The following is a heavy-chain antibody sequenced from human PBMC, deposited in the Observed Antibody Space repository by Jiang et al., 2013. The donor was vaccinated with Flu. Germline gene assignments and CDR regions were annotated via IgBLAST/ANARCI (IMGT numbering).Heavy chain of an antibody. CDR2: IYYSGST. CDR3: ARGATPTSTNDY. Sequence: GLVKPSQTLSLTCTVSGGSISSGGYYWSWIRQHPGKGLEWIGYIYYSGSTYYNPSLKSRVTISVDTSKNQFSLKLSSVTAADTAVYYCARGATPTSTNDYWGQGTLVTVSS. D-gene: IGHD2-2*01. J-gene: IGHJ4*02. CDR1: GGSISSGGYY. V-gene: IGHV4-31*03.